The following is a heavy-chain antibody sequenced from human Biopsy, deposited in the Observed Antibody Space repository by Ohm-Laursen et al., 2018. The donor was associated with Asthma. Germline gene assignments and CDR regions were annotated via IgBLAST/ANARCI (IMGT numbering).Heavy chain of an antibody. CDR3: AAGQKSAGDRWFDP. J-gene: IGHJ5*01. V-gene: IGHV1-2*06. Sequence: ASVKVSCKASGYTFIGCHIHWMRQAAGQGLEWKGRINPNSGGTNYAQKFQCRVTMTRDTSICTAYMEVSRLRSDDTAVYYCAAGQKSAGDRWFDPWGQGTLVTVSS. D-gene: IGHD6-13*01. CDR2: INPNSGGT. CDR1: GYTFIGCH.